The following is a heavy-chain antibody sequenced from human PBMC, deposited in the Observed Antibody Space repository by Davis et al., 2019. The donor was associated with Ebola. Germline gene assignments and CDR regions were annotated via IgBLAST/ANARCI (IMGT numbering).Heavy chain of an antibody. J-gene: IGHJ4*02. CDR2: IYHSGST. V-gene: IGHV4-4*02. CDR1: AGSISSSNW. D-gene: IGHD5-18*01. Sequence: SETLSLTCAVSAGSISSSNWWSWVRQPPGKGLEWIGEIYHSGSTNYNPSLKSRLTISVDKSKNQFSLKLSSVTAADTAVYYCARMQVDTAMVPNPNFDYWGQGTLGTVSS. CDR3: ARMQVDTAMVPNPNFDY.